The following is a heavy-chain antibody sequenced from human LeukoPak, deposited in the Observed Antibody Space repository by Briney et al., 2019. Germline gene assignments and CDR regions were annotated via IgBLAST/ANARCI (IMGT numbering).Heavy chain of an antibody. Sequence: GGSLRLSCAASGFTFSSYGMHWVRQAPGKGLEWVAFIRYDGSNKYYADSVKGRFTISRDNSKNTLYLQMNSLRAEDTAVYYCATRASTTMVRGAIDYWGQGTLVTVSS. J-gene: IGHJ4*02. CDR3: ATRASTTMVRGAIDY. V-gene: IGHV3-30*02. D-gene: IGHD3-10*01. CDR2: IRYDGSNK. CDR1: GFTFSSYG.